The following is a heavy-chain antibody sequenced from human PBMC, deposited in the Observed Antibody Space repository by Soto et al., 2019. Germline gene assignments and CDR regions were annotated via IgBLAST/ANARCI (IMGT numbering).Heavy chain of an antibody. Sequence: EVQLLESGGGLVQPGGSLRLSCAASGFTFSSHGMSWVRQAPGKGLEWVSSISAGGGLTFYADSVKGRFTISRDSSKSTLYLGMNGLRAEDTALYYCAKGRPVDGDVFDVWGQGTMVIVSS. CDR3: AKGRPVDGDVFDV. CDR1: GFTFSSHG. J-gene: IGHJ3*01. V-gene: IGHV3-23*01. CDR2: ISAGGGLT.